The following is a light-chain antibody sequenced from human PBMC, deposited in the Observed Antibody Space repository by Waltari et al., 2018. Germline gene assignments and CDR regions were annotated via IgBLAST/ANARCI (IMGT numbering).Light chain of an antibody. CDR2: IAS. J-gene: IGKJ2*01. CDR3: QQSYITPYT. CDR1: QSITGH. V-gene: IGKV1-39*01. Sequence: DIQMTQAPSSLSASVGDRVTMTCRTSQSITGHLNWFQQQTGKAPKLLIHIASALQSGVPSRFSGRGSGTHFTLTISSLQPEDFATYFCQQSYITPYTFGQGTKLEIK.